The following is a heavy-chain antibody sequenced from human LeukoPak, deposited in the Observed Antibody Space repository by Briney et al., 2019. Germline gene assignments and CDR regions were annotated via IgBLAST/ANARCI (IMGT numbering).Heavy chain of an antibody. CDR1: GGSISSYY. Sequence: SETLSLTCTVSGGSISSYYWSWIRQPPGKGLEWIGYICYSGSTNYNPSLKSRVTISVDTSKNQFSLKLSSVTAADTAVYYCARAAGPLAAPDFWGQGTPVTVSS. D-gene: IGHD6-13*01. CDR3: ARAAGPLAAPDF. J-gene: IGHJ4*02. CDR2: ICYSGST. V-gene: IGHV4-59*01.